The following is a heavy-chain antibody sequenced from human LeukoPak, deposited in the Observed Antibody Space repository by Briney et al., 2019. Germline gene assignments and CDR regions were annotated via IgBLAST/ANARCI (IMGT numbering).Heavy chain of an antibody. CDR3: ARLDCSGGSCYAGSFYFDY. CDR2: IYYSGST. V-gene: IGHV4-59*01. Sequence: SETLSLTCTVSGGSISSYYWSWIRQPPRKGLEWIGYIYYSGSTNYNPSLKSRVTISVDTSKNQFSLKLSSVTAADTAVYYCARLDCSGGSCYAGSFYFDYWGQGTLVTVSS. J-gene: IGHJ4*02. D-gene: IGHD2-15*01. CDR1: GGSISSYY.